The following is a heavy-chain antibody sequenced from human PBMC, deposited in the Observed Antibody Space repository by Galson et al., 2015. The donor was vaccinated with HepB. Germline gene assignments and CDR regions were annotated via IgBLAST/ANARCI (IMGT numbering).Heavy chain of an antibody. CDR3: AKDGLGGYQLPDVWYFDL. D-gene: IGHD2-2*01. Sequence: SLRLSCAASGFNFSSYGMHWVRQAPGKGLEWVAVISYDGSNKYYADTVKGRFTISRDNSKKTMYLQMNSLRAEDTAVYYCAKDGLGGYQLPDVWYFDLWGRGTLVTVSS. CDR2: ISYDGSNK. CDR1: GFNFSSYG. V-gene: IGHV3-30*18. J-gene: IGHJ2*01.